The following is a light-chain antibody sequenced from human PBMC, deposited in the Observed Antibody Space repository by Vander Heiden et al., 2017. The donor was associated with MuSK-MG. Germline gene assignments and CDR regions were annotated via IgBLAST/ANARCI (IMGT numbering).Light chain of an antibody. Sequence: QSALTQPASVSGSPGQSITISCSGTSSDVGSYNFVSWYLQYPGKAPKLMIYEGSKRPSGVSNRFSGSKSGNTASLTISGLQAEDEADYYCCSFAGSSWVFGGGTKLTVL. CDR3: CSFAGSSWV. V-gene: IGLV2-23*01. J-gene: IGLJ3*02. CDR2: EGS. CDR1: SSDVGSYNF.